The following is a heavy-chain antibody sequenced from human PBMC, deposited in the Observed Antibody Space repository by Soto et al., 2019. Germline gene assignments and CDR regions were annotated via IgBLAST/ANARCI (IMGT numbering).Heavy chain of an antibody. Sequence: QVQLVESGGGVVQPGRSLRLSCAASGFTFSSYGMHWVRQAPGKGLEWVAVIWYDGSNKYYADSVKGRFTISRDNSKNTLYLQMNSLRVEDTAVYYCARVRAGNLLGYFDLWGRGTLVTVSS. V-gene: IGHV3-33*01. D-gene: IGHD3-10*01. CDR3: ARVRAGNLLGYFDL. J-gene: IGHJ2*01. CDR2: IWYDGSNK. CDR1: GFTFSSYG.